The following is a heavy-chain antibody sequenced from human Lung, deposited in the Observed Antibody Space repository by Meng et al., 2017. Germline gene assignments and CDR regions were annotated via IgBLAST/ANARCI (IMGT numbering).Heavy chain of an antibody. Sequence: VQLQQWGAGLLKPSGTLSLTCVVSGGSFSDYYWSWIRQPPGKGLEWIGEINHSGSTNYNPPLESRATISVDTSQNNLSLKLSSVTAADSAVYYCARGPTTMAHDFDYWGQGTLVTVSS. D-gene: IGHD4-11*01. CDR3: ARGPTTMAHDFDY. CDR1: GGSFSDYY. V-gene: IGHV4-34*01. CDR2: INHSGST. J-gene: IGHJ4*02.